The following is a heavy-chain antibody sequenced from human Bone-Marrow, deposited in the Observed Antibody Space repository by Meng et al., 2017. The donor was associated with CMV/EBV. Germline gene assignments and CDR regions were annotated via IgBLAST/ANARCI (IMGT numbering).Heavy chain of an antibody. Sequence: GESLKISCAASGFTFSSYSMNWVRQAPGKGLEWVSYISSSGSTIYYADSVKGRFTISRDNAKNSLYLQMNSLRAEDTAVYYCARDGTGTDQYQLHSYFDYWGQGTLVTVSS. V-gene: IGHV3-48*04. D-gene: IGHD2-2*01. J-gene: IGHJ4*02. CDR1: GFTFSSYS. CDR3: ARDGTGTDQYQLHSYFDY. CDR2: ISSSGSTI.